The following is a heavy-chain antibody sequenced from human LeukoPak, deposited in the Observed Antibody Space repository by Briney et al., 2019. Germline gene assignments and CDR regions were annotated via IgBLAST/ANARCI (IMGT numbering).Heavy chain of an antibody. Sequence: SQTLSLTCALSGDSVSSNSAAWNWIRQSPSRGLEWLGRTYYRSNVYNDYAVAVKNRITINQDTSKNQFSLQLNSVTPEDTAVYYCAREPSMVRGVIISSPDFYNWFDPWGQGTLVTVSS. CDR3: AREPSMVRGVIISSPDFYNWFDP. D-gene: IGHD3-10*01. J-gene: IGHJ5*02. CDR2: TYYRSNVYN. CDR1: GDSVSSNSAA. V-gene: IGHV6-1*01.